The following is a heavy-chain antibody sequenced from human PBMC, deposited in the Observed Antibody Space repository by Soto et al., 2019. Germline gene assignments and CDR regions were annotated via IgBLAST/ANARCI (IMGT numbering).Heavy chain of an antibody. V-gene: IGHV3-30*18. CDR2: ISYDGSNK. Sequence: GGSLRLSCAASGFTFSSYGMHWVRQAPGKGLEWVAVISYDGSNKYYADSVKGRFTISRDNSKNTLYLQMNSLRAEDTAVYYCAKPAGGKVWWGQGTLVTVSS. D-gene: IGHD3-16*01. CDR1: GFTFSSYG. CDR3: AKPAGGKVW. J-gene: IGHJ4*02.